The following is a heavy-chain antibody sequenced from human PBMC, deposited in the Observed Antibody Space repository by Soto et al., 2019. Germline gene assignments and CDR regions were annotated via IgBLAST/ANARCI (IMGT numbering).Heavy chain of an antibody. Sequence: GGSLRLSCAASGFTFSSYAMSWVRQAPGKGLEWVSAISGSGGSTYYADSVKDRFTISRDNSKNTLYLQMNSLRAEDTAVYYCAKGAQLRFLEWFPRYYYYGMDVWGQGTTVTVSS. CDR3: AKGAQLRFLEWFPRYYYYGMDV. V-gene: IGHV3-23*01. D-gene: IGHD3-3*01. CDR1: GFTFSSYA. J-gene: IGHJ6*02. CDR2: ISGSGGST.